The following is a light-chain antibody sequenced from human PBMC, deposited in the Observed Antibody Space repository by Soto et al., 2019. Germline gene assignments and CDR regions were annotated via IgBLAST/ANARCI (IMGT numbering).Light chain of an antibody. CDR3: QQYNDWPPVT. J-gene: IGKJ4*01. V-gene: IGKV3-15*01. Sequence: EIVLTQSPGTLSLSPGERATLSCRASQNVDSNLAWYQQKPGQAPRLLIYGASTRATGIPARFSGRGSGTEFTLTISSLQSEDFAVYYCQQYNDWPPVTFGGGTKVEIK. CDR1: QNVDSN. CDR2: GAS.